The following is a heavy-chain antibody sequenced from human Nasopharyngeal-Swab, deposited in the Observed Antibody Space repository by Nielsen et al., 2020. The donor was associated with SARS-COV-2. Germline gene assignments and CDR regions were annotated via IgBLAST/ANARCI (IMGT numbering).Heavy chain of an antibody. D-gene: IGHD6-13*01. CDR2: INEDGSST. Sequence: GESLKISCAASGFTFSTYWMHWVRQAPGEGLVWVSRINEDGSSTSYADSLKGRFTISRDNAKNTLYLQMNSLRAEDTAVYYCAGQLVHRGGDAFDIWGQGTMVTVSS. V-gene: IGHV3-74*01. CDR3: AGQLVHRGGDAFDI. J-gene: IGHJ3*02. CDR1: GFTFSTYW.